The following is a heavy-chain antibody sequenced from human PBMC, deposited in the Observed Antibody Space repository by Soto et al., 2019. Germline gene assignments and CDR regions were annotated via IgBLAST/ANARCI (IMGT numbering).Heavy chain of an antibody. J-gene: IGHJ4*02. CDR2: IKQDGSEK. D-gene: IGHD3-22*01. V-gene: IGHV3-7*01. CDR3: ARSATYYSGSSGSRRGN. Sequence: GGSLRLSCAASGFTFSSYWMSWVRQAPGKGLEWVANIKQDGSEKYYVDSVKGRFTISRDNAKNSLYLQMNSLRAEDTAVYYCARSATYYSGSSGSRRGNWGQGSLVAVSS. CDR1: GFTFSSYW.